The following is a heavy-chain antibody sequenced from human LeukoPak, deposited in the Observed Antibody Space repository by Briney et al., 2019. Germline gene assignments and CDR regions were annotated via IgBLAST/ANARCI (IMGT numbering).Heavy chain of an antibody. J-gene: IGHJ4*02. D-gene: IGHD3-10*01. CDR2: IYTGGNT. CDR3: ARELGWFGELSDNYFDY. CDR1: GFTVSSNY. V-gene: IGHV3-53*01. Sequence: GGSLRLSCAASGFTVSSNYMNWVRQAPGKGLEWVSVIYTGGNTYYADSVKGRFTISRDNSKNTLYLQMNSLRAEDTAVYYCARELGWFGELSDNYFDYWGQGTLVTVSS.